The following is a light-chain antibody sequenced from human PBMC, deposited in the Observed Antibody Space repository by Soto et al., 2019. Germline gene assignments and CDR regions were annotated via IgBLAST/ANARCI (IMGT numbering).Light chain of an antibody. CDR1: QSVSTR. CDR2: DAS. Sequence: DIPMTQSPSSLSASVGDRVTIICRASQSVSTRLAWYQQKPGKAPKVLLYDASSYAGGVPSRVTGSGSCTEISLNIDSLPPADFATYYGQEYCFYWTFGKGTKVEIK. V-gene: IGKV1-5*02. CDR3: QEYCFYWT. J-gene: IGKJ1*01.